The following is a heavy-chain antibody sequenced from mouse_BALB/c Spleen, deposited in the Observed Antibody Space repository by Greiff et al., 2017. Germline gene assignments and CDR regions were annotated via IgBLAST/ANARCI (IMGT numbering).Heavy chain of an antibody. CDR2: ISYSGST. D-gene: IGHD2-10*01. V-gene: IGHV3-2*02. CDR3: ASPAYYGNYPFAY. Sequence: DVKLQESGPGLVKPSQSLSLTCTVTGYSITSDYAWNWIRQFPGNKLEWMGYISYSGSTSYNPSLKSRISITRDTSKNQFFLQLNSVTTEDTATYYCASPAYYGNYPFAYWGQGTLVTVSA. CDR1: GYSITSDYA. J-gene: IGHJ3*01.